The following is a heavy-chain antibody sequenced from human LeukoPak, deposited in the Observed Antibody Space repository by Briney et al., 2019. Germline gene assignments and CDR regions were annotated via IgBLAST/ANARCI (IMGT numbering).Heavy chain of an antibody. Sequence: WVPQAPGKGLEWIGSIYYSGSTCYNPSLKSRVTISVDTSKNQFSLKLSSVTAADTAVYYCARHGDIAAAGKIGGDYYDSSGYYPPSYFDYWGQGTLVTVSS. V-gene: IGHV4-39*01. J-gene: IGHJ4*02. CDR3: ARHGDIAAAGKIGGDYYDSSGYYPPSYFDY. CDR2: IYYSGST. D-gene: IGHD3-22*01.